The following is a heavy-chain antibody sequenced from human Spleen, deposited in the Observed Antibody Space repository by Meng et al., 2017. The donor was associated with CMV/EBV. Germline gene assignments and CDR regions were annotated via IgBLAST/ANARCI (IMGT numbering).Heavy chain of an antibody. CDR3: ARDHFGVVPYY. CDR2: IKQDGSEK. V-gene: IGHV3-7*01. D-gene: IGHD3-3*01. CDR1: GFMFSTYW. J-gene: IGHJ4*02. Sequence: GGSLRLSCAGSGFMFSTYWMNWVRQAPGKGLEWVARIKQDGSEKYYVDSVKGRFTISRDNAKNSLYLQMNSLRAEDTAVYYCARDHFGVVPYYWGQGTLVTVSS.